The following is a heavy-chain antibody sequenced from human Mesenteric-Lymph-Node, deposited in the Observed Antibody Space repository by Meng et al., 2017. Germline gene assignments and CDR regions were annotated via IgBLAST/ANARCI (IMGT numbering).Heavy chain of an antibody. CDR2: ISGSGGST. CDR3: ARDSGSSYP. J-gene: IGHJ5*02. CDR1: GFTFSSYA. D-gene: IGHD1-26*01. V-gene: IGHV3-23*01. Sequence: GESLKISCAASGFTFSSYAMSWVRQAPGKGLEWVSAISGSGGSTYYADSVKGRFTISRDNSKNTLYLQMNSLRAEDTAVYYCARDSGSSYPWGQGTLVTVSS.